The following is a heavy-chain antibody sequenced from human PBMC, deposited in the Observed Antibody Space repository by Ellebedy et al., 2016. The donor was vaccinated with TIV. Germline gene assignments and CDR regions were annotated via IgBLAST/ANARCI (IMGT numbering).Heavy chain of an antibody. Sequence: LRLSCAVSGGSISSGGYSWSWIRQPPGKGLEWIGYIYQSGSTYYNPSLKSRVNISVDRSKNQFSLKLSSVTAADTAVYHCARGYCSGGNCYANWFDPWGQGTLVTVSS. V-gene: IGHV4-30-2*01. CDR1: GGSISSGGYS. D-gene: IGHD2-15*01. J-gene: IGHJ5*02. CDR3: ARGYCSGGNCYANWFDP. CDR2: IYQSGST.